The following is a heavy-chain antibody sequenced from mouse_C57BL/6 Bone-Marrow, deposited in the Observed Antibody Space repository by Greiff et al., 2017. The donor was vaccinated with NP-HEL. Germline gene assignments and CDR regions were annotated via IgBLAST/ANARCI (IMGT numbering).Heavy chain of an antibody. D-gene: IGHD2-3*01. J-gene: IGHJ2*01. CDR2: INPSTGGT. V-gene: IGHV1-42*01. Sequence: VQLQQSGPELVKPGASVKISCKASGYSFTGYYMNWVKQSPEKSLEWIGEINPSTGGTTYNQKFKAKATLTVDKSSSTAYMQLKSLTSEDSAVYYCACLSDFDYWGQGTTLTVSS. CDR1: GYSFTGYY. CDR3: ACLSDFDY.